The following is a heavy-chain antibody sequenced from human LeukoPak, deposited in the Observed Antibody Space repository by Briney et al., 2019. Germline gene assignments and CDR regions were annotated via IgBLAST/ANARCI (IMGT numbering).Heavy chain of an antibody. Sequence: ASVKVSCKPSGYTFSGFYIHWVLQAPGQGLEWMGWISPNSGGTDYAQRFQGRVTMTRDTSISTAYMELSSLRSDDTAVYYCAIQPWGSGNNWYFDLWGRGTLVTVSS. CDR1: GYTFSGFY. CDR3: AIQPWGSGNNWYFDL. CDR2: ISPNSGGT. D-gene: IGHD7-27*01. V-gene: IGHV1-2*02. J-gene: IGHJ2*01.